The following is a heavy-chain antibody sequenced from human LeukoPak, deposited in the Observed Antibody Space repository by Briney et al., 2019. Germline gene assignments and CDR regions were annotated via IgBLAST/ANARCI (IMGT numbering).Heavy chain of an antibody. CDR1: GYIFTSYF. J-gene: IGHJ4*02. CDR2: MNPSGGST. V-gene: IGHV1-46*01. CDR3: ARRSGSAAIDY. Sequence: ASVKVSCGASGYIFTSYFMHWVRQAPGQGLEWMAIMNPSGGSTTFAQKFQGRVTMTRDTSTSTVYMELSSLRSEDTAVYYCARRSGSAAIDYWGQGTLVTVSS. D-gene: IGHD6-13*01.